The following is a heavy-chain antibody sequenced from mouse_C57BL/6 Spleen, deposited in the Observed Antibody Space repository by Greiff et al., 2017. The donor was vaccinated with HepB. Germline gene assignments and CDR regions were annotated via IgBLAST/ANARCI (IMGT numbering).Heavy chain of an antibody. CDR2: IDPDDGET. CDR3: ARDGYYALYAMDD. V-gene: IGHV14-2*01. D-gene: IGHD2-3*01. Sequence: EVQLQQSGAELVKPGASVKLSCTASGFNIKDYYMHWVKQRTEQGLEWIGMIDPDDGETNYAPKFQGKATLTADTSSNTAYLQLSSLTSEDTAVYNCARDGYYALYAMDDWGQGTSVTVSS. CDR1: GFNIKDYY. J-gene: IGHJ4*01.